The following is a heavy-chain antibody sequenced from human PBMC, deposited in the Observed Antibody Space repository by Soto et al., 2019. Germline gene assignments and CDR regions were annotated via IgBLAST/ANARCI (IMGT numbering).Heavy chain of an antibody. D-gene: IGHD2-2*01. Sequence: GGSLRLSCAASGFSLISYAMTFFRHAPCKGLEWVSGITASGEKLYYADSVKGRFTVSRDNSKNTLYLQMHSLRADDTAVYYCARDCSSSSCSVWAYWGQGTLVTVSS. CDR3: ARDCSSSSCSVWAY. J-gene: IGHJ4*02. CDR1: GFSLISYA. CDR2: ITASGEKL. V-gene: IGHV3-23*01.